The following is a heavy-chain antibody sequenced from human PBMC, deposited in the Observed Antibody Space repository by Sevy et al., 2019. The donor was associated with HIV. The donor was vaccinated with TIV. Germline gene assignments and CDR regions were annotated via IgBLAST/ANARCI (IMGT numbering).Heavy chain of an antibody. V-gene: IGHV3-30*02. J-gene: IGHJ6*02. CDR2: IRFDGSIK. CDR1: GFTFSTYG. CDR3: AKVLHIVEIPAAIDYYYGMDV. D-gene: IGHD2-2*01. Sequence: GGSLRLSCAASGFTFSTYGMRWVRQAPGKGLEWVAFIRFDGSIKYYRDSVKGRLTISRDNSKNTLYLQMNSLRAEDTAVYFCAKVLHIVEIPAAIDYYYGMDVWGQGTTVTVSS.